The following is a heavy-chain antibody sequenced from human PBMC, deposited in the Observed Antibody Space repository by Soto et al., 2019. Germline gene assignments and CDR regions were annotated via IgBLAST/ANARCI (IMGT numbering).Heavy chain of an antibody. V-gene: IGHV4-30-4*01. CDR1: GDSLRSGEYY. D-gene: IGHD1-20*01. CDR3: ARGWDTRITGTTTWFDP. CDR2: ILYGGST. J-gene: IGHJ5*02. Sequence: QVQLQESGPGLVKPSQTLSLTCSVSGDSLRSGEYYWTWIRQSPGKGLEWIGFILYGGSTKYNPSLESRLTMSVDRYKNQFSLRLSSVTAADTAVYFCARGWDTRITGTTTWFDPWGPGTLVTVSS.